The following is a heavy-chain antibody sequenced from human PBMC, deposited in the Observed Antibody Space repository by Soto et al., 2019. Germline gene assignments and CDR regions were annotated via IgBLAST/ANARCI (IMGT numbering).Heavy chain of an antibody. D-gene: IGHD4-17*01. CDR2: ISSSSSYI. CDR1: GFTFSSYS. Sequence: EVQLVESGGGLVKPGGSLRLSCAASGFTFSSYSMNWVRQAPGKGLEWVSSISSSSSYIYYADSVKGRFTIYRDNAKNSLYLQMNSLRAEDTAVYYCARGFEPTDYGDYEHYYYYYMDVWGKGTTVTVS. J-gene: IGHJ6*03. V-gene: IGHV3-21*01. CDR3: ARGFEPTDYGDYEHYYYYYMDV.